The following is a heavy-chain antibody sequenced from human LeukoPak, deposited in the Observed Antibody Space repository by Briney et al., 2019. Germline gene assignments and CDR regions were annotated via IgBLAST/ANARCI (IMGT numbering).Heavy chain of an antibody. V-gene: IGHV4-59*12. CDR1: GDSISNYY. CDR3: ARGGDGYNTNWFDP. J-gene: IGHJ5*02. D-gene: IGHD5-24*01. Sequence: PSETLSLTCSVSGDSISNYYWSWIRQPPGKGLEWIGYIYYSGSTNYNPSLKSRVTISVDKSKNQFSLKLSSVTAADTAVYYCARGGDGYNTNWFDPWGQGTLVTVSS. CDR2: IYYSGST.